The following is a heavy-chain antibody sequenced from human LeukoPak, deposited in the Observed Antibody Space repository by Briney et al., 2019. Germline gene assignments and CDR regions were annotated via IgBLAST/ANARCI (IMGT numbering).Heavy chain of an antibody. CDR3: AKDKIQTGYSSSWYNYYYGMDV. V-gene: IGHV3-30*18. J-gene: IGHJ6*02. CDR2: ISYDGSNK. Sequence: GRSLKLSCAASGFTFSSYGMHWVRQAPGKGLEWVAVISYDGSNKYYADSVKGRFTISRDNSKNTLYLQMDSLRAEDTAVYYCAKDKIQTGYSSSWYNYYYGMDVWGQGTTVTVSS. D-gene: IGHD6-13*01. CDR1: GFTFSSYG.